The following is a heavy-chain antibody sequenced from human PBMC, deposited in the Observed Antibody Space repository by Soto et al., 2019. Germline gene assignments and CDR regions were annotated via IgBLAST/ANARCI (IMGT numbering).Heavy chain of an antibody. Sequence: GASVKVYCKASGYTFTSYDINWVRQATGQGLEWMGWMNPNSGNTGYAQKFQGRVTMTRNTSISTAYMELSSLRSEDTAVYYCASRGVVVTWGNWFDPWGQGTLVTVSS. D-gene: IGHD2-21*02. CDR2: MNPNSGNT. V-gene: IGHV1-8*01. CDR1: GYTFTSYD. CDR3: ASRGVVVTWGNWFDP. J-gene: IGHJ5*02.